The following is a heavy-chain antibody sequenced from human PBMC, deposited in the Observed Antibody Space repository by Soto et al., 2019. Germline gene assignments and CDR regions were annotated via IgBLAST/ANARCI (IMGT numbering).Heavy chain of an antibody. Sequence: SVKVSCKASGGTFSSYAISWVRQAPGQGLEWMGGIIPIFGTANYAQKFQGRVTITADESTSTAYMELSSLRSEDTAVYYCARAGGSSWDYYYYAMDVWGQGTKVTVSS. CDR3: ARAGGSSWDYYYYAMDV. J-gene: IGHJ6*02. CDR1: GGTFSSYA. V-gene: IGHV1-69*13. D-gene: IGHD6-13*01. CDR2: IIPIFGTA.